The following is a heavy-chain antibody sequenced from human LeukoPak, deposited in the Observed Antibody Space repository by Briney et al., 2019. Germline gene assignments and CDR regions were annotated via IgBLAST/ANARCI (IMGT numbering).Heavy chain of an antibody. CDR1: GYTFTSYG. D-gene: IGHD5-12*01. CDR3: ARGYSGYVAYYYYGMDV. V-gene: IGHV1-18*01. CDR2: ISAYNGNT. J-gene: IGHJ6*02. Sequence: ASVKVSCKASGYTFTSYGISWVRQAPGQGPEWMGWISAYNGNTNYAQKLQGRVTMTTDTSTSTAYMELRSLRSDDTAVYYCARGYSGYVAYYYYGMDVWGQGTTVTVSS.